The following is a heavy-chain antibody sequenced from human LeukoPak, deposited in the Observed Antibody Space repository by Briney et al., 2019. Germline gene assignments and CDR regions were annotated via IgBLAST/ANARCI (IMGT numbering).Heavy chain of an antibody. CDR2: ISGSGTST. J-gene: IGHJ4*02. D-gene: IGHD3-22*01. V-gene: IGHV3-23*01. Sequence: GGSLRLSCAASGFTFRSYAMSWVRQAPGKGLEWVVAISGSGTSTYYADSVKGRFTISRDNSKNTLYLQMNSLRAEDTAVYYCEGTYYYDSSDDYWGQGTLVTVSS. CDR1: GFTFRSYA. CDR3: EGTYYYDSSDDY.